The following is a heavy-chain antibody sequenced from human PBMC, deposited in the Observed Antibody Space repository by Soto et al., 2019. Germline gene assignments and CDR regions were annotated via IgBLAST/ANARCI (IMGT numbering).Heavy chain of an antibody. CDR2: MGERGTPT. CDR3: ARYIPGVRYYGMDV. CDR1: GFTFSSYA. Sequence: GGSLRLSCAASGFTFSSYAMKWVRQAPGKELEWIPRMGERGTPTYYADSVKGWFTISRDNSGNTLFLEMYSLRAVDTAVYYCARYIPGVRYYGMDVWGQGTTVTVSS. J-gene: IGHJ6*02. V-gene: IGHV3-23*01. D-gene: IGHD2-2*01.